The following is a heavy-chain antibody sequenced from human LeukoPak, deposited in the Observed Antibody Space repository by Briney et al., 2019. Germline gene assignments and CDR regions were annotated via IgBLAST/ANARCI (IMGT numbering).Heavy chain of an antibody. CDR1: GDSVSSNSVT. CDR3: VRDQVSAAGLDY. CDR2: TYYRSKWYY. V-gene: IGHV6-1*01. Sequence: SQTLSLTCAISGDSVSSNSVTWNWIRQSPSRGLEWLGRTYYRSKWYYGYAVSMKGRITINPDTSKNQFSLQLNSVTPEDSAVYFCVRDQVSAAGLDYWGQGTLVTVSS. J-gene: IGHJ4*02. D-gene: IGHD6-13*01.